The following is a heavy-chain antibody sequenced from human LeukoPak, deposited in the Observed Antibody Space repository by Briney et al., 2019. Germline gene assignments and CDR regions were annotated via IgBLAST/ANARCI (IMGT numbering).Heavy chain of an antibody. V-gene: IGHV1-24*01. CDR1: GYTLTELS. CDR2: FDPEDGET. J-gene: IGHJ3*02. D-gene: IGHD5-18*01. Sequence: ASVKVSCKVSGYTLTELSIHWVRQAPGKGLEWMGGFDPEDGETIYAQKFQGRVTITEDTSTDTAYMELSSLRSADTAVFYCARDTAGDDSGGFDIWGRGTMVTVSS. CDR3: ARDTAGDDSGGFDI.